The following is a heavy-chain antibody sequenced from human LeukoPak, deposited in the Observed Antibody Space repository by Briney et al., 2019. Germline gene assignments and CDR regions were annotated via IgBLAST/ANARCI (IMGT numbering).Heavy chain of an antibody. CDR3: ARGFRGDNFDY. CDR1: GDSISNYY. V-gene: IGHV4-59*08. Sequence: SETLSLTCTVSGDSISNYYWSWIRQPPGKGLEWIGTMYHSGSTNYNPSLKGRVTISVDTSKNQFSLKLSSVTAADTAVYFCARGFRGDNFDYWGQGTLVTVSS. D-gene: IGHD7-27*01. CDR2: MYHSGST. J-gene: IGHJ4*02.